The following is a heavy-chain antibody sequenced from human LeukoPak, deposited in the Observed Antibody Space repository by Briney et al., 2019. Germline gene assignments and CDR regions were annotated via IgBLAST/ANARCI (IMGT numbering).Heavy chain of an antibody. J-gene: IGHJ5*02. CDR2: IYPGDSDT. V-gene: IGHV5-51*01. CDR3: ARQRFTMRAYAGNWFDP. D-gene: IGHD3-10*01. CDR1: GYSFTRNW. Sequence: GESLKISCKGSGYSFTRNWIGWVRQMPGKGLEWMGIIYPGDSDTRYSPSFQDQVTISADKSISTAYLQWSSLKASDTAMYYCARQRFTMRAYAGNWFDPWGQGTLVTVSS.